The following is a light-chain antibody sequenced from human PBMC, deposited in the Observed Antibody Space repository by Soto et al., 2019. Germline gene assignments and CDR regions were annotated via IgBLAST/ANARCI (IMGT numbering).Light chain of an antibody. Sequence: QSVLTQPASVSGSPGQSITISCTGTSSDVGGYNYVSWYQLHPDKAPKLMVYEVSNRPSGVSNRFSGSKSGNTASLIISGLQAEDEADYYCGSYTSSSTPYVFGTGTKVTVL. CDR3: GSYTSSSTPYV. J-gene: IGLJ1*01. CDR1: SSDVGGYNY. V-gene: IGLV2-14*01. CDR2: EVS.